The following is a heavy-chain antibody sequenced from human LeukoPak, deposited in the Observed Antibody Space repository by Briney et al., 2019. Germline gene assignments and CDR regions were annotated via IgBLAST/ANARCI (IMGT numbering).Heavy chain of an antibody. CDR3: SIVVVPAATLDYFDY. CDR2: IYSSGGT. CDR1: GGSINSYY. V-gene: IGHV4-4*07. J-gene: IGHJ4*02. D-gene: IGHD2-2*01. Sequence: SETLSLTCSVSGGSINSYYWSWVRQPAGKGLEWIGRIYSSGGTNYNPSLESRVTISVDTSKNQFSLKLSSVTAADTAVYYCSIVVVPAATLDYFDYWGQGTLVTVSS.